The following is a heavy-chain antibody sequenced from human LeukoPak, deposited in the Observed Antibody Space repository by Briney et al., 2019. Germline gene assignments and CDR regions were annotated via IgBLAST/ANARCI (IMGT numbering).Heavy chain of an antibody. CDR2: TYYSGST. Sequence: SETLSLTCTVSGGSISSYYWSWIRQPPGKGLEWIGYTYYSGSTYYNPSLKSRVTISVDTSKNQFSLKLSSVTTADTAVYYCARVQFSGSRVFDYWGQGTLVTVSS. J-gene: IGHJ4*02. V-gene: IGHV4-59*06. D-gene: IGHD1-26*01. CDR1: GGSISSYY. CDR3: ARVQFSGSRVFDY.